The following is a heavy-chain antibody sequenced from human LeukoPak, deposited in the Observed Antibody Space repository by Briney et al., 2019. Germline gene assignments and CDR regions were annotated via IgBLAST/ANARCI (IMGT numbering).Heavy chain of an antibody. CDR2: ISYDGSNK. CDR3: ARESGFRYYYYYGMDV. CDR1: GFTFSSYA. Sequence: GGSLRPSCAASGFTFSSYAMHWVRQAPGKGLEWVAVISYDGSNKYYADSVKGRFTISRDNSKNTLYLQMNSLRAEDTAVYYCARESGFRYYYYYGMDVWGQGTTVTVSS. D-gene: IGHD6-25*01. V-gene: IGHV3-30-3*01. J-gene: IGHJ6*02.